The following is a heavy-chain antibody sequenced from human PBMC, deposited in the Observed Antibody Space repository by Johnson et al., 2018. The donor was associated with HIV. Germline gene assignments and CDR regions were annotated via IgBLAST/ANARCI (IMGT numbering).Heavy chain of an antibody. CDR2: ISYDGSNK. CDR1: GFTFSSYA. J-gene: IGHJ3*02. Sequence: QVQLVESGGGVVQPGRSLRLSCAASGFTFSSYAMHWVLQAPGKGLEWVAVISYDGSNKYYADSVKGRFTISRDNSKNTLYLQMNSLRAEDTAVYYCARQAAAGAFDIWGQGTMVTVSS. D-gene: IGHD6-13*01. CDR3: ARQAAAGAFDI. V-gene: IGHV3-30*04.